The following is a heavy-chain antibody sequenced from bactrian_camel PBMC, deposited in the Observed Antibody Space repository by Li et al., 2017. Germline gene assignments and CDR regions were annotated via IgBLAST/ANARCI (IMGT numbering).Heavy chain of an antibody. V-gene: IGHV3S55*01. CDR2: KSGRGEI. J-gene: IGHJ4*01. Sequence: VQLVESGGGSVQAGGSLRLSCTASGFTFDEHDMGWYRQAPGNECELVSIKSGRGEIRYSDSVKGRFTISQDSAETTLYLQMDSLKPEDTAVYYCAAEGGSATCCSGGHCCRVLDRRVSGNWGQGTQVTVS. CDR1: GFTFDEHD. CDR3: AAEGGSATCCSGGHCCRVLDRRVSGN. D-gene: IGHD6*01.